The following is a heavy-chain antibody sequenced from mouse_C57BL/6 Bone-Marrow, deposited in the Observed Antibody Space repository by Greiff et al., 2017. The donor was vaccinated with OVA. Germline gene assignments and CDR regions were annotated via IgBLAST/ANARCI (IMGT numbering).Heavy chain of an antibody. J-gene: IGHJ3*01. CDR3: ARSHYSNYDWFAY. CDR1: GYTFTSYW. D-gene: IGHD2-5*01. V-gene: IGHV1-7*01. CDR2: INPSSGYT. Sequence: QVQLQQSGAELAKPGASVKLSCKASGYTFTSYWMHWVKQRPGQGLEWIGYINPSSGYTKYNQKFKDKATLTADKSSSTAYMQLSSLTYEDSAVYYCARSHYSNYDWFAYWGQGTPVTVSA.